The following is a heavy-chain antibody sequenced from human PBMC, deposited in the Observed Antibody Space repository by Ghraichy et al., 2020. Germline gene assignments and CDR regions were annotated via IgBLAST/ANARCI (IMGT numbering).Heavy chain of an antibody. J-gene: IGHJ3*02. CDR1: GFSFRSYW. D-gene: IGHD4-11*01. CDR3: GRGGPDNSNYAVDI. CDR2: IKIDETEK. Sequence: GALRLSCAASGFSFRSYWMTWVRQAPGKGLEWVANIKIDETEKYYVGSVKGRFTISRDNAKNSLYLQMNSLRAEDTALYYCGRGGPDNSNYAVDIWGQGTMVTGSS. V-gene: IGHV3-7*03.